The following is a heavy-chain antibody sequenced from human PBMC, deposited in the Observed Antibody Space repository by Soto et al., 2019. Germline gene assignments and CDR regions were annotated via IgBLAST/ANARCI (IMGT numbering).Heavy chain of an antibody. Sequence: ASVKVSCKASGYTFTSYAMHWVRQAPGQRLEWMGWINAGNGDTKYSQKFQGRVTITRDTSASTAYMELSSLRSEDTAVYYCARGGSGIAGTTYAFDIWGQGTMVTVSS. D-gene: IGHD1-20*01. CDR1: GYTFTSYA. CDR2: INAGNGDT. J-gene: IGHJ3*02. V-gene: IGHV1-3*01. CDR3: ARGGSGIAGTTYAFDI.